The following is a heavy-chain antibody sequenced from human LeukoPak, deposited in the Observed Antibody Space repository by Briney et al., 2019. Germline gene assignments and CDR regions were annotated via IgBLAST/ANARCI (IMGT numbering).Heavy chain of an antibody. Sequence: GGSLRLSCAASGFTFSSYSMNWVRQAPGKGLEWVSAISGSGGSTYYADSVKGRFTISRDNSKNTLYLQMNSLRAEDTAVYYCAKVMYQLLSPLPYYFDYWGQGTLVTVSS. D-gene: IGHD2-2*01. V-gene: IGHV3-23*01. CDR3: AKVMYQLLSPLPYYFDY. J-gene: IGHJ4*02. CDR1: GFTFSSYS. CDR2: ISGSGGST.